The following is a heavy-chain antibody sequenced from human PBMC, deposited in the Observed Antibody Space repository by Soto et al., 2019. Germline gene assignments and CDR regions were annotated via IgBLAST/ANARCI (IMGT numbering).Heavy chain of an antibody. Sequence: GGSLRLSCAASGFTFSSYWMSWVRQAPGKGLEWVANIKQDGSEKYYVDSVKGRFTISRDNAKNSLYLQMNSLRAEDTAVYYCARDRYYGGNSRYNWFDPWGQGTLVTV. J-gene: IGHJ5*02. V-gene: IGHV3-7*01. CDR3: ARDRYYGGNSRYNWFDP. CDR2: IKQDGSEK. D-gene: IGHD4-17*01. CDR1: GFTFSSYW.